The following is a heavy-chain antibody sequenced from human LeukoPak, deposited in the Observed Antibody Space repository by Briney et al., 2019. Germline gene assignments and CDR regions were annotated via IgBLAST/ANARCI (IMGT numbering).Heavy chain of an antibody. D-gene: IGHD3-16*02. CDR3: ARVNYVWGSYRGYFDY. CDR1: GGSFSGYY. CDR2: INHSGST. V-gene: IGHV4-34*01. J-gene: IGHJ4*02. Sequence: SETLSLTCAVYGGSFSGYYWSWIRQPPGKGLEWIGEINHSGSTNYNPSLKSRVTISVDTSKNQFSLKLSSVTAADTAVYYCARVNYVWGSYRGYFDYWGQGTLVTVSS.